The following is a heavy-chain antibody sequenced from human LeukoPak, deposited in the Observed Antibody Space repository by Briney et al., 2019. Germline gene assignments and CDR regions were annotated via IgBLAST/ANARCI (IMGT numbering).Heavy chain of an antibody. V-gene: IGHV3-64D*09. CDR1: GFTFSSYG. Sequence: GGSLRLSCSASGFTFSSYGMHWVRQAPGKGLEYVSTISNNGGSTYYADSVKGRFTISRDNSKNTLYLQMSSLRIEDTAVYYCVKRWSGDDLDYWGQGTLVTVSS. CDR3: VKRWSGDDLDY. CDR2: ISNNGGST. J-gene: IGHJ4*02. D-gene: IGHD3-3*01.